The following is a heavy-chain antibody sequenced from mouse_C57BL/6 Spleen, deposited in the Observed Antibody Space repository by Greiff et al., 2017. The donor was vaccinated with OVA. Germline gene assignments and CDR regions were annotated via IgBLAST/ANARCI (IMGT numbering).Heavy chain of an antibody. Sequence: EVMLVESGGGLVKPGGSLKLSCAASGFTFSSYAMSWVRQTPEKRLEWVATISDGGSYTYYPDNVKGRFTISRDNAKNNLYLQMSHLKSEDTAMYYCAREDYGSSYPYYFDYWGQGTTLTVSA. CDR3: AREDYGSSYPYYFDY. CDR1: GFTFSSYA. CDR2: ISDGGSYT. J-gene: IGHJ2*01. D-gene: IGHD1-1*01. V-gene: IGHV5-4*01.